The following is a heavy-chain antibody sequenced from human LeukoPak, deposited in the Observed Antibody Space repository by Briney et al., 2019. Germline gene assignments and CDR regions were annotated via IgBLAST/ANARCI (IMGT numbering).Heavy chain of an antibody. Sequence: GGSLRLSWAASGFTFSSYAMSWVRQAPGKGLEWVSAISGSGGSTYYADSVKGRFTISRDNSKNTPYLQMNSLRAEDTAVYYCATQYYDILTGYYRDYWGQGTLVTVSS. V-gene: IGHV3-23*01. CDR3: ATQYYDILTGYYRDY. D-gene: IGHD3-9*01. CDR1: GFTFSSYA. J-gene: IGHJ4*02. CDR2: ISGSGGST.